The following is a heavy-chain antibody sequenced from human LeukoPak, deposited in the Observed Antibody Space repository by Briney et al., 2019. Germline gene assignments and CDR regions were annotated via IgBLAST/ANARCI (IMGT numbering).Heavy chain of an antibody. J-gene: IGHJ5*02. CDR2: IYYSGST. D-gene: IGHD2-2*01. CDR3: ARVFRLIVVVPAAIWFDP. Sequence: SETLSLTCTVSGGSISSGDYYWSWIRQPPGKGLEWIGYIYYSGSTYYNPSLKSRVTISVDTSKNQFSLKLNSVTAADTAVYYCARVFRLIVVVPAAIWFDPWGQGTLVTVSS. V-gene: IGHV4-30-4*01. CDR1: GGSISSGDYY.